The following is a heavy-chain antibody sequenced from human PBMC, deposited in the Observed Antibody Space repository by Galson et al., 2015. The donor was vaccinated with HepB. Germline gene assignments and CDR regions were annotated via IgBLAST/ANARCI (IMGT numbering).Heavy chain of an antibody. Sequence: SLRLSCAASGFTFSSYAMSWVRQAPGKGLEWVSVVIGSGANTYYADSVKGRFTISRDNSKNTLYLQMNSLRAEDTALYYCAKDIGVRRGGHAFDIWGQGTMVTVSS. CDR2: VIGSGANT. J-gene: IGHJ3*02. CDR3: AKDIGVRRGGHAFDI. V-gene: IGHV3-23*01. D-gene: IGHD3-10*01. CDR1: GFTFSSYA.